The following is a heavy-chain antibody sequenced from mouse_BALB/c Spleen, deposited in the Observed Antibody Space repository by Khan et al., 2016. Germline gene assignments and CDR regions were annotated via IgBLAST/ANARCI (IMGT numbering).Heavy chain of an antibody. CDR3: ARDLNWYFDV. J-gene: IGHJ1*01. CDR1: GFTFSDYY. V-gene: IGHV5-4*02. CDR2: ISDGGSYT. Sequence: EVELVESGGGLVKPGGSLKLSCAASGFTFSDYYMYWVRQTPEKRLEWVATISDGGSYTYYPDSVKGRFTISRDNAKNNLYLQMSSLKSEDTAMYYCARDLNWYFDVWGAETTVTVSS.